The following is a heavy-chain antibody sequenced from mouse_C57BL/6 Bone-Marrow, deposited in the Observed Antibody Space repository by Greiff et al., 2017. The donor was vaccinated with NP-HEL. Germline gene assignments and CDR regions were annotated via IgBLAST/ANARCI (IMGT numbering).Heavy chain of an antibody. Sequence: EVQLVESEVGLVQPGSSMKLSCTASGFTFSDSYMAWVRQVPEKGLEWVANFTYDGSSTYYLDSLKSRFIISRANATNILNLQMSSLKSEDTATYYCAREVGSSPYYFDYWGQGTTLTVSS. CDR2: FTYDGSST. D-gene: IGHD1-1*01. CDR3: AREVGSSPYYFDY. J-gene: IGHJ2*01. CDR1: GFTFSDSY. V-gene: IGHV5-16*01.